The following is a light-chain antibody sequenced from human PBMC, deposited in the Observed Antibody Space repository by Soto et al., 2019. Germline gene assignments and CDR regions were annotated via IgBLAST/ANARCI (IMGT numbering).Light chain of an antibody. CDR3: QSYDSSLSGSGV. CDR2: EVT. CDR1: SSDIGGYNY. Sequence: QSALTQPASVSGSPGQSITISCTGTSSDIGGYNYVSWYQQYPGKAPNLIIYEVTNRPSGISYRFSGSKSGNTASLTISGLQVEDEADYYCQSYDSSLSGSGVFGGGTKVTVL. J-gene: IGLJ3*02. V-gene: IGLV2-14*01.